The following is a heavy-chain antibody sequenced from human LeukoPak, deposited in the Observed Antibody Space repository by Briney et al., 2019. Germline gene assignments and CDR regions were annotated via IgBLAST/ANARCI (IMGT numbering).Heavy chain of an antibody. Sequence: GASVKVSCKASGYTLTSYDINWVRQATGQGLEWMGWMNPNSGNTGYAQKFQGRVTITRNTSISTAYMELSSLRSEDTAVYYCARVVSYYYDSSGYSTFDPWGQGTLVTVSS. CDR3: ARVVSYYYDSSGYSTFDP. D-gene: IGHD3-22*01. V-gene: IGHV1-8*03. CDR1: GYTLTSYD. J-gene: IGHJ5*02. CDR2: MNPNSGNT.